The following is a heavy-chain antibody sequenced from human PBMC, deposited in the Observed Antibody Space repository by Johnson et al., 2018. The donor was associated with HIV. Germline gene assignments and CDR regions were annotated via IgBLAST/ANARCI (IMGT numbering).Heavy chain of an antibody. CDR2: INWNGGST. CDR1: GFTLSDYY. D-gene: IGHD2-2*01. Sequence: QVRLVESGGGLVKPGGSLRLSCAASGFTLSDYYMSWDRQAPGKGLEWVSGINWNGGSTGYADSVKGRFIISRDNTKNSLYLQMNSLRAEDTAVYYCARHHPASDAFDIWGQGTMVSVSS. J-gene: IGHJ3*02. V-gene: IGHV3-11*04. CDR3: ARHHPASDAFDI.